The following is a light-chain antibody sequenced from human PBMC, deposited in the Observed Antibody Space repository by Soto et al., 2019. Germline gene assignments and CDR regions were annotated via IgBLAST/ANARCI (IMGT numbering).Light chain of an antibody. CDR2: EVS. Sequence: QSALTQPASVSGSPGQSITISCTGTSSDVGSYNLVSWYQQYPGKAPKFIIYEVSKRPSGVSNLFSGSKSGNTASLTISGLQAEDEADYYCCSYAGSTTHVVFGGGTKLTVL. CDR1: SSDVGSYNL. J-gene: IGLJ2*01. V-gene: IGLV2-23*02. CDR3: CSYAGSTTHVV.